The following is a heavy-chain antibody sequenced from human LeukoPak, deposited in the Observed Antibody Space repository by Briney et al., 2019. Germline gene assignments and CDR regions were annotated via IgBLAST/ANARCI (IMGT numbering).Heavy chain of an antibody. J-gene: IGHJ5*02. CDR1: GYTFTGYY. CDR3: ARDPIVVVPAATGFDP. D-gene: IGHD2-2*01. V-gene: IGHV1-2*02. Sequence: GASVKVSCKASGYTFTGYYMHWVRQAPGQGLEWMGWINPNSGGTNYAQKFQGRVTMTRDTSISTAYMELSRLRSDDTAVYYCARDPIVVVPAATGFDPWGQGTLVTVSS. CDR2: INPNSGGT.